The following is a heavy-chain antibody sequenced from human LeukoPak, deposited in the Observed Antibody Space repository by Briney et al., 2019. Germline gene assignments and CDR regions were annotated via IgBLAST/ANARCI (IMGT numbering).Heavy chain of an antibody. Sequence: PSETLSLTCAVYGGSFSGYYWSWIRQPPGKGLEWIGEINHSGSTNYNPSLKSRVTISVDTSKNQFSLKLSSVTAADTAVYYCAKNLPASKQLVSGDFDYWGQGTLVTVSS. D-gene: IGHD6-13*01. CDR3: AKNLPASKQLVSGDFDY. CDR1: GGSFSGYY. CDR2: INHSGST. J-gene: IGHJ4*02. V-gene: IGHV4-34*01.